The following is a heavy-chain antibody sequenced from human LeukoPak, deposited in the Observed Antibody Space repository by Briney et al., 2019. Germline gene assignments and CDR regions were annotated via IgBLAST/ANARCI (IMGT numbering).Heavy chain of an antibody. Sequence: QPGGSLRLSCAASGFTFSSYWMHWVRHAPRKGLVWVSRINSDVSSTSYADSVKGRFTISRDNAKNTLYLQMNSLRAEDTAVYYCARDRYYYGSGSYLNNWFDPWGQGTLVTVSS. D-gene: IGHD3-10*01. CDR1: GFTFSSYW. CDR2: INSDVSST. J-gene: IGHJ5*02. CDR3: ARDRYYYGSGSYLNNWFDP. V-gene: IGHV3-74*01.